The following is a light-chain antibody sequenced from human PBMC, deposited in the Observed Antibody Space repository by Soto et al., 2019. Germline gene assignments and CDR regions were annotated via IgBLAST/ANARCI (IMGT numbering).Light chain of an antibody. V-gene: IGKV3-20*01. J-gene: IGKJ1*01. Sequence: EIVMTQSPATLSVSPGERATLSGRASQSVISILSSYQQKPGQAPRLLICGACTRATGIPDMFSGSGSGTDFTLTISRLEPEDFAVYYCQQYGISWTFGQGTKVDIK. CDR2: GAC. CDR3: QQYGISWT. CDR1: QSVISI.